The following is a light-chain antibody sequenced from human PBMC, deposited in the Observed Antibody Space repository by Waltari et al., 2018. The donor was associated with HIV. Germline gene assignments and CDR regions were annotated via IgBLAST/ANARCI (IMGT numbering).Light chain of an antibody. CDR3: AAWDDSLDGFYV. CDR1: SSNIGTNY. V-gene: IGLV1-47*01. CDR2: RDN. J-gene: IGLJ1*01. Sequence: QSVLTPPPSASATPGQRVTISCSGSSSNIGTNYVFWYQQLPGTAPQLLSFRDNERPAGVPDRFSGSRSGTSASLVISGLRSEEEAEYYCAAWDDSLDGFYVFGSGTRVTVL.